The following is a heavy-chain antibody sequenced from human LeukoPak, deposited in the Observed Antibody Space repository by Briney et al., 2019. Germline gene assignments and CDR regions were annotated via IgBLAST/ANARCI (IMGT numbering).Heavy chain of an antibody. Sequence: PGGSLRLSCVASGFIFRDYSMNWVRQAPGKWLEWISYIGIDSGNTKYADSVKGRFTISGDNAKNSLYLQMNSLRVEDTAVYYCARDHNYAFDNWGQGTLVTVSS. CDR3: ARDHNYAFDN. CDR2: IGIDSGNT. D-gene: IGHD5-24*01. J-gene: IGHJ4*02. CDR1: GFIFRDYS. V-gene: IGHV3-48*04.